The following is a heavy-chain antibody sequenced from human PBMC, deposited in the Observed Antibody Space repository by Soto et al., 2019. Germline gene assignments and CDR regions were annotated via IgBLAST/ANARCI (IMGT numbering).Heavy chain of an antibody. Sequence: GGSLRLSCAASGFTFSSYGMHWVRQAPGKGLEWVAVISYDGSNKYYADSVKGRFTISRDNAKDTLYLQMNSLRAEDTALYYCARDELGEFFPIDYWGQGTLVTVSS. CDR1: GFTFSSYG. J-gene: IGHJ4*02. V-gene: IGHV3-30*03. D-gene: IGHD3-16*01. CDR3: ARDELGEFFPIDY. CDR2: ISYDGSNK.